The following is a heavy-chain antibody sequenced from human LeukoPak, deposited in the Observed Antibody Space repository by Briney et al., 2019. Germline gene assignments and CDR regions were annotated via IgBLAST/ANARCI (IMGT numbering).Heavy chain of an antibody. CDR3: ARVRGYYDSSGPRDY. Sequence: ASVKVPCKASGYTFTSYGISWVRQAPGQGLEWMGWISAYNGNTNYAQKLQGRVTMTTDTSTSTAYMVLRSLRSDDTAVYYCARVRGYYDSSGPRDYWGQGTLVTVSS. CDR2: ISAYNGNT. V-gene: IGHV1-18*01. J-gene: IGHJ4*02. CDR1: GYTFTSYG. D-gene: IGHD3-22*01.